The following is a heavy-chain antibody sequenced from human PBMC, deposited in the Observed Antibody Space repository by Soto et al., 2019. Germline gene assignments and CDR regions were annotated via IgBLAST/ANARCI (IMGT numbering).Heavy chain of an antibody. CDR2: SRKKANRYTT. Sequence: EVQLVESGGGLVQPGGSLRLSCAASGFTFSDHYMDWVRQAPGKGLEWVGRSRKKANRYTTEYAASVKGRFTISRDDSKNSLNLQMNSLKTEDTALYYCARAGSAFDYWGQGTLVTVSS. CDR1: GFTFSDHY. V-gene: IGHV3-72*01. D-gene: IGHD6-25*01. CDR3: ARAGSAFDY. J-gene: IGHJ4*02.